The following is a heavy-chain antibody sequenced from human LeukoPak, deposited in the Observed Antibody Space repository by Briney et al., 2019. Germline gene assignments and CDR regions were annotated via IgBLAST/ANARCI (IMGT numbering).Heavy chain of an antibody. CDR3: AKSYGEYGGDNWFDP. J-gene: IGHJ5*02. CDR1: GFTFSSYG. V-gene: IGHV3-NL1*01. CDR2: KGLEWVSTISNRT. Sequence: GGSLRLSCAASGFTFSSYGMHWVRQAPGKGLEWVRQAPGKGLEWVSTISNRTYYADSVKGRFTISRDNSKNTLYLQMNSLRAEDTAIYYCAKSYGEYGGDNWFDPWGQGTLVTVSS. D-gene: IGHD4-17*01.